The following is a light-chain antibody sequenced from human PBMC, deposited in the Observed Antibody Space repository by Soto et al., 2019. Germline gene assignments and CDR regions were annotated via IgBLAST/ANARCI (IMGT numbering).Light chain of an antibody. CDR1: RSDVGGYKH. J-gene: IGLJ1*01. CDR3: NSYAGSNSFV. Sequence: QSVLTQPASVSGSPGQSISISCTGTRSDVGGYKHVSWYQQHPGKVPRLIIFDVSSRPSGVSHRFSGSKSGDTASLTISGLQAEDEADYYCNSYAGSNSFVFGSGTKVTVL. V-gene: IGLV2-14*03. CDR2: DVS.